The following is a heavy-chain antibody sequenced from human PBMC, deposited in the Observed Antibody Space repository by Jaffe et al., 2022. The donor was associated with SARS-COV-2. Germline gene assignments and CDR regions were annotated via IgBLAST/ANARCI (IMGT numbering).Heavy chain of an antibody. J-gene: IGHJ2*01. Sequence: EVQLLESGGGLVQPGGSLRLSCAASGFTLSNYAMSWVRQTPGKGLEWVSAISGSTYDADSVKGRFTISRDNSKNTLYLQMNSLRAEDTAVYYCAKRNPDYWYFDLWGRGTLVTVSS. CDR3: AKRNPDYWYFDL. CDR1: GFTLSNYA. V-gene: IGHV3-23*01. CDR2: ISGST.